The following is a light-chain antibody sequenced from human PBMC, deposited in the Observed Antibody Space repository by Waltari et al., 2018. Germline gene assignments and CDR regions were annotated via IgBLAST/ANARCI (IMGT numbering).Light chain of an antibody. CDR3: QQYNNWPRT. J-gene: IGKJ1*01. V-gene: IGKV3-15*01. CDR2: GAS. Sequence: EIVMTHSPATLSVSPGERATLSCRPSQSVSSNLAWYHQQPGKAPRLLIYGASTRATGIPARVIGGASWTEFTLTISSLQSEDLAGYYCQQYNNWPRTFGQGTKVEIK. CDR1: QSVSSN.